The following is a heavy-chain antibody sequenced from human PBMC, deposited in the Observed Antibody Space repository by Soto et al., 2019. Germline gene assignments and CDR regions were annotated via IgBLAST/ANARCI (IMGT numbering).Heavy chain of an antibody. CDR1: GFTFDDYA. CDR2: ISWNSGSI. J-gene: IGHJ4*02. V-gene: IGHV3-9*01. CDR3: AKDRDSSGWLGFDY. D-gene: IGHD6-19*01. Sequence: GGSLRLSCAASGFTFDDYAMHWVRQAPGKGLELVSGISWNSGSIGYADSVKGRFTISRDNAKNSLYLQMNSLRVEDTALYYCAKDRDSSGWLGFDYWGQGTLVTVSS.